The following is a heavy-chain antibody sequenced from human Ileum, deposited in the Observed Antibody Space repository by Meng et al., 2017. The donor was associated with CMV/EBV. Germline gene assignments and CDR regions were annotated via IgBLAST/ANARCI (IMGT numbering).Heavy chain of an antibody. V-gene: IGHV3-21*01. CDR3: ARDLSLELERPPDYFDN. J-gene: IGHJ4*01. CDR1: GFTFSSYS. CDR2: ISSSSSYI. Sequence: GESLKISCAASGFTFSSYSMNWVRQAPGKGLEWVSSISSSSSYIYYADSVKGRFTISRDNAKNSLYLQMNSLRAEDTAVYYCARDLSLELERPPDYFDNWGQGTMVTVSS. D-gene: IGHD1-1*01.